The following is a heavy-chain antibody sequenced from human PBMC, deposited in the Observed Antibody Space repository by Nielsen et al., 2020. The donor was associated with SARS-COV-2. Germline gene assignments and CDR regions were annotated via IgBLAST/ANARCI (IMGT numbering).Heavy chain of an antibody. CDR1: GGSISGYY. V-gene: IGHV4-59*01. J-gene: IGHJ6*02. CDR2: IYYSGST. Sequence: SETLSLTCSVSGGSISGYYCSWIRQPPGKGLEWIGYIYYSGSTNYNPSLKSRVTISVDTSKNQFSLKLSSVTAADTAVYYCAGYSSSPAGYYYYGMDVWGQGTTVTVSS. CDR3: AGYSSSPAGYYYYGMDV. D-gene: IGHD6-6*01.